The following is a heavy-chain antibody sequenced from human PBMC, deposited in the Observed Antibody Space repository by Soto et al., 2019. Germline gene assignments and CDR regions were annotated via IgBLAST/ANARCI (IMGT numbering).Heavy chain of an antibody. CDR2: ISSDGSTA. CDR1: GFTFSSHW. CDR3: ARVLSCSDGSCYSNFDY. V-gene: IGHV3-74*01. J-gene: IGHJ4*02. Sequence: GGSLRLSCAASGFTFSSHWMHWVRQAPGKGLVWVSRISSDGSTATYADSVRGRFTISRDNAKNTLYLQMNSLRAEDTAMYYCARVLSCSDGSCYSNFDYWGQGTLVTVSS. D-gene: IGHD2-15*01.